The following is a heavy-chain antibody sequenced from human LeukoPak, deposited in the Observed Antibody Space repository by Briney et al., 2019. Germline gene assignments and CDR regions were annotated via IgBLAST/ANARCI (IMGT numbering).Heavy chain of an antibody. V-gene: IGHV3-30*02. Sequence: GGSLRLSCAASGFTFSSYGMHWVRQAPGKGLEWVAFIRYDGSNKYYADSVKGRFTISRDNSKNTLYLQMNSLRAEDTAVYYCAKRGEDYDILTGCPDYWGQGTLVTVSS. J-gene: IGHJ4*02. CDR3: AKRGEDYDILTGCPDY. CDR1: GFTFSSYG. CDR2: IRYDGSNK. D-gene: IGHD3-9*01.